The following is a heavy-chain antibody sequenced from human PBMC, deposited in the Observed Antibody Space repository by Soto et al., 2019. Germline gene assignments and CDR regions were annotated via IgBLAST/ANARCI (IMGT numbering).Heavy chain of an antibody. Sequence: QVQLVQSGAELKKPGASVSLSCKASGFTFNTYYINWVRQSPGEGLQWMGIINPSNGFTSYAQKFQDRVTMPAGTSTKTVYMELGSLRSEEKAVYFCARDWPDTYCGGDCPLGYYYHGMDVWGQGTAVTVSS. CDR2: INPSNGFT. V-gene: IGHV1-46*02. J-gene: IGHJ6*01. CDR3: ARDWPDTYCGGDCPLGYYYHGMDV. D-gene: IGHD2-21*02. CDR1: GFTFNTYY.